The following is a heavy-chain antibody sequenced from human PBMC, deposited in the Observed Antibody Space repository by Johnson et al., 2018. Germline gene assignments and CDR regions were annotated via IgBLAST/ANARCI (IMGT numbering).Heavy chain of an antibody. CDR2: ISDTGSAI. CDR3: AIDIGWMYFTH. D-gene: IGHD6-19*01. J-gene: IGHJ4*02. V-gene: IGHV3-11*01. Sequence: QVQLVQSGGALVEPGGSLRLSCAASGFTFSHSSMSWIRQTPGKGLDWVAYISDTGSAIYYTDSVKGRFTISWDTASNPLYLQMNSLRAEDSGIYYCAIDIGWMYFTHWGQGTLVTVSS. CDR1: GFTFSHSS.